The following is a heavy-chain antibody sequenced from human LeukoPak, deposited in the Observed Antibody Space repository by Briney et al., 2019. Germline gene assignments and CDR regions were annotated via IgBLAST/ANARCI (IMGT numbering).Heavy chain of an antibody. CDR1: GYTFTSYG. Sequence: ASVEVSCKASGYTFTSYGISWVRQAPGQGLEWMGWISAYNGNTNYAQKLQGRVTMTTDTSTSTAYMELRSLRSDDTAVYYCASSTYYYGSGSPTLDYWGQGTLVTVSS. J-gene: IGHJ4*02. CDR3: ASSTYYYGSGSPTLDY. CDR2: ISAYNGNT. D-gene: IGHD3-10*01. V-gene: IGHV1-18*01.